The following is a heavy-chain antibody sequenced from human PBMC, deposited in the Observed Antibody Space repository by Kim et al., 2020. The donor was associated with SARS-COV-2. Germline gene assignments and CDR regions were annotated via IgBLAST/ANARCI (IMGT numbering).Heavy chain of an antibody. CDR3: ARPVGGYYSLDY. Sequence: SVKVSCKASGGTFSSYAISWVRQAPGQGLEWMGGIIPIFGTANYAQKFHGRVTITADESTSTAYMELSSLRSEDTAVYYCARPVGGYYSLDYWGQGTLVTVSS. D-gene: IGHD3-3*01. CDR2: IIPIFGTA. CDR1: GGTFSSYA. V-gene: IGHV1-69*13. J-gene: IGHJ4*02.